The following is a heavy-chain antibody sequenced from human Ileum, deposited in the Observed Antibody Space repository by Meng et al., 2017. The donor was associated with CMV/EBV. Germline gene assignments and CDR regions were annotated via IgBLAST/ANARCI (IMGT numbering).Heavy chain of an antibody. V-gene: IGHV3-23*01. CDR1: GFTFSSYA. CDR3: VKDERWLGSDN. J-gene: IGHJ4*02. D-gene: IGHD3-10*01. CDR2: ISGSGGST. Sequence: GESLKISCAASGFTFSSYAMSWVRQAPGKGLEWVSAISGSGGSTYYADSVKGRFTISRDNSKNTLYLQMNSLRVEDTAIYYCVKDERWLGSDNWGQGTLVTVSS.